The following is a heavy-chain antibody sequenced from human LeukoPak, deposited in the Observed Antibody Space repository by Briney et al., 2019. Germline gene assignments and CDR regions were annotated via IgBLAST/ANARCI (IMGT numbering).Heavy chain of an antibody. Sequence: SETLSLTCGVSGGSMSSSSYYWGWIRQPPGKGLEWIGSIYYSGSTYYNPSLKSRVTIPVDSSKNQCSLKLSSVTAAATAVYYCARHGTVTHRFDYWGQGTLVTVSS. D-gene: IGHD4-17*01. CDR3: ARHGTVTHRFDY. CDR2: IYYSGST. J-gene: IGHJ4*02. CDR1: GGSMSSSSYY. V-gene: IGHV4-39*01.